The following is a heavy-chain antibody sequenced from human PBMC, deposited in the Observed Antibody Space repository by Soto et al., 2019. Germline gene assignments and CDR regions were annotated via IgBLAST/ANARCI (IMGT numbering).Heavy chain of an antibody. J-gene: IGHJ4*01. D-gene: IGHD2-15*01. CDR3: ASGGFSQLLLDH. Sequence: GYLRLSCADSGFTFSDHWIHWVRQVPGKGKVWVSRIDYDGSRTNYADSVKGRFTISRDNAKNTVYLQMNSLRAEDTAVFFCASGGFSQLLLDHLGHGILVTVS. V-gene: IGHV3-74*01. CDR2: IDYDGSRT. CDR1: GFTFSDHW.